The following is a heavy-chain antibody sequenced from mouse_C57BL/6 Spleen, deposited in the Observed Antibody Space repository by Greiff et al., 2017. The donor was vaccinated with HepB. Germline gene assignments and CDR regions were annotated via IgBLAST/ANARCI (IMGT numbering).Heavy chain of an antibody. D-gene: IGHD2-2*01. Sequence: QVQLQQSGAELVRPGASVKLSCKASGYTFTDYYINWVKQRPGQGLEWIARIYPGSGNTYYNEKFKGKATLTAEKSSSTAYMQLSSLTSEDSAVYCCARWFVDYWGQGTTLTVTS. J-gene: IGHJ2*01. V-gene: IGHV1-76*01. CDR3: ARWFVDY. CDR1: GYTFTDYY. CDR2: IYPGSGNT.